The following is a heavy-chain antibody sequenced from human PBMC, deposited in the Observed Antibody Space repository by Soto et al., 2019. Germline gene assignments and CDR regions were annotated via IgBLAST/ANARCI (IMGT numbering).Heavy chain of an antibody. CDR1: GFTFSSYG. J-gene: IGHJ3*02. CDR3: ARTRGGQYSGSFEDAFDI. V-gene: IGHV3-33*01. Sequence: QVQLVESGGGVVQPGRSLRLSCAASGFTFSSYGMHWVRQAPGKGLEXXXXIWYDGSNKYYADSVKGRFTISRDNSKNTLYLQMNSLRAEDTAVYYCARTRGGQYSGSFEDAFDIWGQGTMVTVSS. D-gene: IGHD1-26*01. CDR2: IWYDGSNK.